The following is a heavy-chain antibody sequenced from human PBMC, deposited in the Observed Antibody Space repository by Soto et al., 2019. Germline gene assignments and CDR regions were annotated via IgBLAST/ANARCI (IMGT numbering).Heavy chain of an antibody. CDR3: ARAKYSGYDLYDY. V-gene: IGHV3-30-3*01. Sequence: QVQLVESGGGVVQPGRSLRLSCAASGFTFSIYAIHWVRQAPGKGLEWVAVISYDGSNKYYADSVKGRFTISRDNSKNTLYLQMNSLRAEDTAVYYCARAKYSGYDLYDYWGQGTLVTVSS. CDR1: GFTFSIYA. CDR2: ISYDGSNK. J-gene: IGHJ4*02. D-gene: IGHD5-12*01.